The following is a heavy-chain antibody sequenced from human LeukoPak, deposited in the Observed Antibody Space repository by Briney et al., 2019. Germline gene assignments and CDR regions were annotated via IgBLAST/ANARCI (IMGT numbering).Heavy chain of an antibody. Sequence: SETLSLTCTVSGGSISSYDWSWIRQPAGKGLEWIGRIYNSGSTNYNPSLKSRVIMSVDTSKNQFSLKVTSMTAADTGVYYCTRSFPGIVGAADFWGQGTLVTVSS. CDR3: TRSFPGIVGAADF. D-gene: IGHD1-26*01. CDR1: GGSISSYD. J-gene: IGHJ4*02. CDR2: IYNSGST. V-gene: IGHV4-4*07.